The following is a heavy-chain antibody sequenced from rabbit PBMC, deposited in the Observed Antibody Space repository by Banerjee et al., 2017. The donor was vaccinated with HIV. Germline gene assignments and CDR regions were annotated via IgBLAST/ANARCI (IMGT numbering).Heavy chain of an antibody. D-gene: IGHD2-1*01. J-gene: IGHJ4*01. V-gene: IGHV1S40*01. CDR1: GFSFSSSYY. CDR2: IGRTSGST. CDR3: ARFDDYGDYFDL. Sequence: QSLEESGGDLVQPEGSLTLTCTASGFSFSSSYYMCWVRQAPGKGLELIACIGRTSGSTYYASWAKGRFTISKISSTTVTLQMTSLPAADTATYFCARFDDYGDYFDLWGPGTLVTVS.